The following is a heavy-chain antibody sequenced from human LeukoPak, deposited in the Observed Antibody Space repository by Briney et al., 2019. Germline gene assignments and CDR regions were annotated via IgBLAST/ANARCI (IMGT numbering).Heavy chain of an antibody. D-gene: IGHD1-20*01. CDR3: ARALHNWNDQGTDH. CDR1: GYTFTGYY. Sequence: ASVKDSCMTSGYTFTGYYMHWLRQAPGQGPEWMGWLNPNTGETKFARKFQGRVTMSRDTSIYTAYMELNRLTSDDTAVYYCARALHNWNDQGTDHWGQGALVTVSS. J-gene: IGHJ4*02. V-gene: IGHV1-2*02. CDR2: LNPNTGET.